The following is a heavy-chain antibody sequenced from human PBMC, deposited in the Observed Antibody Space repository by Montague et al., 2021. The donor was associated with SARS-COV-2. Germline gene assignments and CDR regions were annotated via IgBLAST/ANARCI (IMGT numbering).Heavy chain of an antibody. D-gene: IGHD2-15*01. CDR2: TYYRSKWYH. CDR1: GDSVSSNTAT. CDR3: ARTTTRMLYPENAFDI. Sequence: CAISGDSVSSNTATWNWIRQFPSRGLEWLGRTYYRSKWYHDYAISLKGRITINPDTSKNQFSLQLSSVAPEDTAVFYCARTTTRMLYPENAFDIWGQGTMVTVSS. V-gene: IGHV6-1*01. J-gene: IGHJ3*02.